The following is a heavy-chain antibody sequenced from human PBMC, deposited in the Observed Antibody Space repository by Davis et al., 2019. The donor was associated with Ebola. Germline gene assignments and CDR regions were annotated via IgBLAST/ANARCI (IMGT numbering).Heavy chain of an antibody. D-gene: IGHD6-19*01. CDR2: ISWDGGST. V-gene: IGHV3-43*01. CDR3: ARGSGYSSGWDWCYFDY. Sequence: GESLKISCAASGFTFDDYTMHWVRQAPGKGLEWVSLISWDGGSTYYADSVKGRFTISRDNAKNSLYLQMNSLRAEDTAVYYCARGSGYSSGWDWCYFDYWGQGTLVTVSS. CDR1: GFTFDDYT. J-gene: IGHJ4*02.